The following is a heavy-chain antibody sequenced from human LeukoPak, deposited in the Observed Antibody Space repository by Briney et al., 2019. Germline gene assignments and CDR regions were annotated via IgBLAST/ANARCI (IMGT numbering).Heavy chain of an antibody. D-gene: IGHD1-26*01. J-gene: IGHJ2*01. CDR2: IIPILGIA. CDR3: ASDARIGSYFKSTPYWYFDL. Sequence: SVKVSCKASGYTFTGYYMHWVRQAPGQGLEWMGRIIPILGIANYAQKFQGRVTITADKSTSTAYMELSSLRSEDTAVYYCASDARIGSYFKSTPYWYFDLWGCGTLVTVSS. CDR1: GYTFTGYY. V-gene: IGHV1-69*04.